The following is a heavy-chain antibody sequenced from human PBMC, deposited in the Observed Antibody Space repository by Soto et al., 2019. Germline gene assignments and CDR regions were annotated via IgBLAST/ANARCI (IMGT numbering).Heavy chain of an antibody. CDR3: AKGEYYYGSGSPYYGMDV. D-gene: IGHD3-10*01. Sequence: LRLSCAASGFTFSSYGMHWVRQAPGKGLEWVAVISYDGSNKYYADFVKGRFTISRDNSKNTLYLQMNSLRAEDTAVYYCAKGEYYYGSGSPYYGMDVWGQGTTVTVSS. CDR2: ISYDGSNK. V-gene: IGHV3-30*18. J-gene: IGHJ6*02. CDR1: GFTFSSYG.